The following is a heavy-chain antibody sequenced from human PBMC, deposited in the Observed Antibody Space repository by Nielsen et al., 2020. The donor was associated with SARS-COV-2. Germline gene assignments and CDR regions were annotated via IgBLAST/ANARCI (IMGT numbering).Heavy chain of an antibody. CDR3: ATDLGLDY. V-gene: IGHV1-69*01. Sequence: WVRQAPGQGLEWMGGIIPIFGTANYAQKFQGRVTITADESTSTAYMELSRLRSDDTAVYYCATDLGLDYWGQGTLVTVSS. J-gene: IGHJ4*02. CDR2: IIPIFGTA.